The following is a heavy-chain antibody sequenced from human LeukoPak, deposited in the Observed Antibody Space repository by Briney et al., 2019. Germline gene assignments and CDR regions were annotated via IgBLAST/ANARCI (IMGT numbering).Heavy chain of an antibody. CDR3: ARDTVTTFRFRDYQHYGMDV. Sequence: GGSLRLSCAASGFTVSSNYMSWVRQAPGKGLEWVSVIYSGGSIYYADSVKGRFTISRDNSKNTLYLQMNSLRAEDTAVYHCARDTVTTFRFRDYQHYGMDVWGQGTTVTVSS. CDR2: IYSGGSI. J-gene: IGHJ6*02. CDR1: GFTVSSNY. D-gene: IGHD4-17*01. V-gene: IGHV3-53*01.